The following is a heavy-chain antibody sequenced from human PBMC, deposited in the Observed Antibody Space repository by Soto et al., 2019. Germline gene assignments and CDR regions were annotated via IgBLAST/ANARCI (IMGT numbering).Heavy chain of an antibody. Sequence: PSETLSLTCTVSGGSISSYHWSWIRQTPGKGLEWIGYVHYSWGSNYNPSLKSRVAISLDTSKSQFSLKLTSVTATDTAMYYCARPRSSSRNYYGMDVWGQGTTVTVSS. CDR1: GGSISSYH. J-gene: IGHJ6*02. V-gene: IGHV4-59*08. CDR2: VHYSWGS. CDR3: ARPRSSSRNYYGMDV. D-gene: IGHD6-13*01.